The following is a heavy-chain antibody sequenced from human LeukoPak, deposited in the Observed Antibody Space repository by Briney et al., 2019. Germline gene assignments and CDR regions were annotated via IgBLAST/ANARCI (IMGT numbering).Heavy chain of an antibody. CDR1: GFTFSSYS. Sequence: PGGSLRLSCAASGFTFSSYSMNWVRQAPGKGLEWVSSISSSSSYIYYADSVKGRFTISRDNAKNSLYLQMNSLRAEDTAVYYCARARRAVARGDAFDIWGQGTMVTVSS. CDR3: ARARRAVARGDAFDI. V-gene: IGHV3-21*01. J-gene: IGHJ3*02. D-gene: IGHD4-23*01. CDR2: ISSSSSYI.